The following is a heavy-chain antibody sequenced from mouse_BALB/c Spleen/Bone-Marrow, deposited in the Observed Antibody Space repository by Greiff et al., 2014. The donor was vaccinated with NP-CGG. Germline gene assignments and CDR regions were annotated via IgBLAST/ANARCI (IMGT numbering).Heavy chain of an antibody. D-gene: IGHD2-14*01. CDR3: ARDRGVQGYAMDY. V-gene: IGHV5-4*02. Sequence: DVMLVESGGGLVKPGGSLKLSCAASGFTFSDYYMYWARQTPEKRLEWVATISDGGSYTYYPDSVKGRFTISRDIAKNNLYLQMSSLKSEDTAMYYCARDRGVQGYAMDYWGQGTSVTVSS. CDR1: GFTFSDYY. J-gene: IGHJ4*01. CDR2: ISDGGSYT.